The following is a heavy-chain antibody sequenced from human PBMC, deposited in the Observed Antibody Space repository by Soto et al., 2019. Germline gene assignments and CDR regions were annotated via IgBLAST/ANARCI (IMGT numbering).Heavy chain of an antibody. CDR3: ATDHPGSGRSRSYYYGMDV. CDR2: TYYRSKWYY. V-gene: IGHV6-1*01. J-gene: IGHJ6*02. CDR1: GDSVSSNSAA. Sequence: QSQTLSLTCVISGDSVSSNSAAWNWIRQSPSRGLEWLGRTYYRSKWYYDYAVSVKSRITINPDTSTNQFSLQLNSVTPEDTAVYYCATDHPGSGRSRSYYYGMDVWGQGTTVTVSS. D-gene: IGHD1-26*01.